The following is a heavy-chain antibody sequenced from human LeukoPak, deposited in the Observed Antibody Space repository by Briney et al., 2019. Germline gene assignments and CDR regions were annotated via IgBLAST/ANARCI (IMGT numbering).Heavy chain of an antibody. D-gene: IGHD6-13*01. CDR1: GDSVSSNSAA. Sequence: SQTLSLTCAISGDSVSSNSAAWNWIRQSPSRGLVWLGRTYYRSKWYNDYAVSVKSRITINPNASKNQLTLQLNSVAPEETAVYYCAMAHEAAGTFCYYYYYYMDVWGKGTTVTVSS. J-gene: IGHJ6*03. CDR3: AMAHEAAGTFCYYYYYYMDV. CDR2: TYYRSKWYN. V-gene: IGHV6-1*01.